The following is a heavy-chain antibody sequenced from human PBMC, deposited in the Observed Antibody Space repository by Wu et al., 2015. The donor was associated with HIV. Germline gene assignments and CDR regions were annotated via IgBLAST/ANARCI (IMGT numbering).Heavy chain of an antibody. CDR3: ARGMGDYYYYYYMDV. V-gene: IGHV1-8*03. J-gene: IGHJ6*03. Sequence: QVQLVQSGAEVKKPGASVKVSCKAAGYTFTSYGISWVRQAPGQGFEWMGWMNPNSGNTGYAQKFQGRVTITRNTSISTAYMELSGLRSDDTAVYYCARGMGDYYYYYYMDVWGKGTTVTVSS. CDR1: GYTFTSYG. CDR2: MNPNSGNT.